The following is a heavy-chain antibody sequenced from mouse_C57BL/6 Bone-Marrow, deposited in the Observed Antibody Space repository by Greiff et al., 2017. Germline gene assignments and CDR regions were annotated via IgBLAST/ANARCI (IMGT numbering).Heavy chain of an antibody. CDR2: INPNNGGT. CDR1: GYTFTDYY. V-gene: IGHV1-26*01. D-gene: IGHD3-2*02. CDR3: AREQDSSGYLYYAMDY. Sequence: EVQLQQSGPELVKPGASVKISCKASGYTFTDYYMNWVKQSHGKSLEWIGDINPNNGGTSYNQKFKGKATLTVDKSSSTAYMELRSLTSEDSAVYYCAREQDSSGYLYYAMDYWGQGTSVTVSS. J-gene: IGHJ4*01.